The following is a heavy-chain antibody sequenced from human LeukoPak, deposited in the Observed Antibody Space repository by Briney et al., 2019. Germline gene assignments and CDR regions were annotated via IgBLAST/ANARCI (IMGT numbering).Heavy chain of an antibody. D-gene: IGHD6-13*01. CDR3: ARDNASAGTFDY. Sequence: GGSLRLSCAASGFTVSSNYMSWVRQAPGEGLEWVSVIYSGGSTYYADSVKGRFTISRDNSKNTLYLQMNSLRAEDTAVYYCARDNASAGTFDYWGQGTLVTVSS. CDR1: GFTVSSNY. V-gene: IGHV3-53*01. CDR2: IYSGGST. J-gene: IGHJ4*02.